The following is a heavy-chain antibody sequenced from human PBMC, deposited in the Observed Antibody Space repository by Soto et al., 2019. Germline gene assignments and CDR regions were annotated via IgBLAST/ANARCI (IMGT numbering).Heavy chain of an antibody. D-gene: IGHD3-10*01. V-gene: IGHV3-30*04. CDR3: ARSRSGAVADSLDF. CDR1: GFIFSRYA. J-gene: IGHJ4*02. CDR2: ISRDGSNR. Sequence: QVQVVESGGGVVQPGRSLRLSCEASGFIFSRYAIHWVRQAPGKGLEWLAVISRDGSNRYYLDSVKGRFTISRDNSKNTLYLQMNSLREDDTALYYCARSRSGAVADSLDFWGQGTLVTVSS.